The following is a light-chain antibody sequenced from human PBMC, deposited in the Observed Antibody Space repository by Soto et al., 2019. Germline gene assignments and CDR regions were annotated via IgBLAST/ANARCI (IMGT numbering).Light chain of an antibody. J-gene: IGLJ3*02. V-gene: IGLV2-11*01. CDR2: DVN. CDR1: SSDVGGYNY. Sequence: QSALTQPRSVSGSPGQSVTISCTGTSSDVGGYNYVSWYQQHPGKAPKFMIYDVNKRPSGVPDRFSGSKSGNTASLTISGLQAEDEADYHCCSYTGSYTWVFGGGTKLTVL. CDR3: CSYTGSYTWV.